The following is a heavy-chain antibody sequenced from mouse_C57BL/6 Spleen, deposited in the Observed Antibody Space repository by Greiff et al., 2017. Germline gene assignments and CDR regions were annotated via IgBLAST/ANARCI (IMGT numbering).Heavy chain of an antibody. CDR1: GFTFTDYY. CDR3: ARVIYSNYVYAMDY. CDR2: VNPYNGGT. Sequence: EVKLQESGPVLVKPGPSVKISCKASGFTFTDYYMHWVKQSHGKSLEWIGLVNPYNGGTSYNQKFKGKATLTVDTSSSTAYMELNSLTSEDSAVYYGARVIYSNYVYAMDYWGQGTSVTVSS. V-gene: IGHV1-36*01. J-gene: IGHJ4*01. D-gene: IGHD2-5*01.